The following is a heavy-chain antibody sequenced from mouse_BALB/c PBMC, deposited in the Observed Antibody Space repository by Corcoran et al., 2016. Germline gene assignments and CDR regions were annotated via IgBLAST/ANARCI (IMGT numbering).Heavy chain of an antibody. J-gene: IGHJ3*01. V-gene: IGHV9-3-1*01. D-gene: IGHD2-3*01. CDR3: ASLIYDGYYLAY. CDR2: INTYTGEP. CDR1: GYTFTNYG. Sequence: QIQLVQAGPELKKPGATVKISCKASGYTFTNYGMNWVKQAPGKGLKWMGWINTYTGEPTYADDFKGRFAFSLETSASTAYLQINNLKNEDTATYFCASLIYDGYYLAYWGQGTLVTVSA.